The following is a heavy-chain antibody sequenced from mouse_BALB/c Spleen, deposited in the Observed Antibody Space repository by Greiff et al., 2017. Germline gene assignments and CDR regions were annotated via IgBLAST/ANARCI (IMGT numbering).Heavy chain of an antibody. V-gene: IGHV1-87*01. Sequence: VKLQQSGAELARPGASVKLSCKASGYTFTSYWMQWVKQRPGQGLEWIGAIYPGDGDTRYTQKFKGKATLTADKSSSTAYMQLSSLASEDSAVYYCAREDYYGSSYWYFDVWGAGTTVTVSS. CDR1: GYTFTSYW. J-gene: IGHJ1*01. D-gene: IGHD1-1*01. CDR2: IYPGDGDT. CDR3: AREDYYGSSYWYFDV.